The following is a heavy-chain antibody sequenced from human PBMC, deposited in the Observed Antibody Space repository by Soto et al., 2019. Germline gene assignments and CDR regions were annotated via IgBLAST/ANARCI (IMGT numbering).Heavy chain of an antibody. CDR1: GFSFSTHG. CDR3: SRYYGDNLDY. J-gene: IGHJ4*02. Sequence: GGSLRLSCAASGFSFSTHGMHWVRQAPGKGLEWVAVIWYDGSKKYYADSVKGRFAISRDNSKNTLYLQMDSLRVEDTAVYYCSRYYGDNLDYWGQGTLVTVYS. CDR2: IWYDGSKK. D-gene: IGHD4-17*01. V-gene: IGHV3-33*01.